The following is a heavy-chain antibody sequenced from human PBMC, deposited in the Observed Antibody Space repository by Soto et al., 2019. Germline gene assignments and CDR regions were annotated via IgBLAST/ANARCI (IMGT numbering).Heavy chain of an antibody. CDR2: IIPIFGTA. Sequence: QVQLVQSGAEVKKPGSSVKVSCKASGGTFSSYAISWVRQAPGQGLEWMGGIIPIFGTANYAQKFQGRVTITADESTSTAYMELSSLRSEDTAVYYCARDGYYGSGSYQIRYYYYGMDVWSQGTMVTVSS. CDR3: ARDGYYGSGSYQIRYYYYGMDV. V-gene: IGHV1-69*01. J-gene: IGHJ6*02. D-gene: IGHD3-10*01. CDR1: GGTFSSYA.